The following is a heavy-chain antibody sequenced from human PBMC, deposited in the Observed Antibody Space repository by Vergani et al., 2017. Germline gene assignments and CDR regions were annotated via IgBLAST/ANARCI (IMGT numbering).Heavy chain of an antibody. D-gene: IGHD3-3*01. Sequence: EVQLVETGGGLIQPGGSLRLSCAASGFTVSSNYMRWVRQAPGKGLEWVSVIYSGGSTYYADSVKGRFTISRDNSKNTLYLQMNSLRAEDTAVYYCARGTIFGVVTGPIDYWGQGGLGTVSS. V-gene: IGHV3-53*02. CDR2: IYSGGST. CDR3: ARGTIFGVVTGPIDY. CDR1: GFTVSSNY. J-gene: IGHJ4*02.